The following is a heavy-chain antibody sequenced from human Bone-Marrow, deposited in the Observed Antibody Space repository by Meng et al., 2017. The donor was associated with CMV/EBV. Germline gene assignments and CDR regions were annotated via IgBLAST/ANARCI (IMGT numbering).Heavy chain of an antibody. Sequence: SFSGYYWSWLRQPPGKGLEWIGEINHSGSTNYNPSLKSRVTISVDTSKNQFSLKLSSVTAADTAVYYCARGFLGVVPAATNPYFDYWGQGTLVTVSS. V-gene: IGHV4-34*01. CDR1: SFSGYY. D-gene: IGHD2-2*01. CDR3: ARGFLGVVPAATNPYFDY. J-gene: IGHJ4*02. CDR2: INHSGST.